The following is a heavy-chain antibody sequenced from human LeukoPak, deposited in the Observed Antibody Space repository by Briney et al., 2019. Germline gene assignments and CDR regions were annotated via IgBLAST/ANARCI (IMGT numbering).Heavy chain of an antibody. J-gene: IGHJ5*02. Sequence: GASVKVACKTSGYTFTGYYMHWGLHAPGQGLECIVCINPNSGGTNYAQKFQGRVTMTRDTSISTAYMELSRLRSDDTAVYYCARPYCSSTSCSWFDPWGQGTLVTVSS. CDR1: GYTFTGYY. CDR2: INPNSGGT. CDR3: ARPYCSSTSCSWFDP. V-gene: IGHV1-2*02. D-gene: IGHD2-2*01.